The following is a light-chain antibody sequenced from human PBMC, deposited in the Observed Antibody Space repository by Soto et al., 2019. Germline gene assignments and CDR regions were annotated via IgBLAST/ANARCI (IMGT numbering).Light chain of an antibody. Sequence: EIVMTQSPVTLSVSPGERVTLSSRASQSVSNNLAWYQQKSGQAPRLLIYGASTRVTGIPARFSGSGSGTEFTLTISSLQSEDFAIYYCQQYNNWPPVTFGQGTRLDIK. CDR2: GAS. CDR3: QQYNNWPPVT. J-gene: IGKJ5*01. V-gene: IGKV3-15*01. CDR1: QSVSNN.